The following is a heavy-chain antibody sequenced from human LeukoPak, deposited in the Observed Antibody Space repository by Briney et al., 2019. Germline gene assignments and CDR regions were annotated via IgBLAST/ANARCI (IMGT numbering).Heavy chain of an antibody. Sequence: ASETLSLTCAVSGFSISSGYYWDWIRQPPGKGLEWIGNIYHSGSTYYNPSLKSRVTISVDTSKNQFSLKLTSVTAADTAVYYCARVYYYYMDVWGKGTTVTVSS. J-gene: IGHJ6*03. CDR2: IYHSGST. V-gene: IGHV4-38-2*01. CDR3: ARVYYYYMDV. CDR1: GFSISSGYY.